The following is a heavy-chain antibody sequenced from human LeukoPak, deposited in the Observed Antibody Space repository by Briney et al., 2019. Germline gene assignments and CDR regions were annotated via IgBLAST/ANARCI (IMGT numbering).Heavy chain of an antibody. Sequence: GGSLRLSCAASGFTFSTYWMTWVRQAPGKGLEWEANIKQDGSEKYYVDSVEGRFTISRDNAKNSLYLQMNSLRAEDTAVYYCARGKTSQNIVTRKTYNWFDPWGQGTLVTVSS. CDR1: GFTFSTYW. CDR2: IKQDGSEK. CDR3: ARGKTSQNIVTRKTYNWFDP. J-gene: IGHJ5*02. V-gene: IGHV3-7*01. D-gene: IGHD2/OR15-2a*01.